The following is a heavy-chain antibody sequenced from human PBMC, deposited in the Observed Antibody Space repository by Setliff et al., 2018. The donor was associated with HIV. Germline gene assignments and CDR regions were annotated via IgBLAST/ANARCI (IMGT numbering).Heavy chain of an antibody. CDR3: VRVAYEYIYGYNNYYYMDV. CDR2: LNQDGINK. D-gene: IGHD5-18*01. J-gene: IGHJ6*03. Sequence: PGGSLRLSCAASGFIFNDYWMIWVRQPPGRGLECVATLNQDGINKYYVDSVRGRFTISRDNARNSLSLQMNSLGADDTAVYYCVRVAYEYIYGYNNYYYMDVWGKGTTVTVSS. CDR1: GFIFNDYW. V-gene: IGHV3-7*05.